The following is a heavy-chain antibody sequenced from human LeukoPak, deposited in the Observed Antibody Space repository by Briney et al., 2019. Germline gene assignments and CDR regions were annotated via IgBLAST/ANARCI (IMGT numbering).Heavy chain of an antibody. D-gene: IGHD4-17*01. CDR3: ARHDYGDYGILVY. V-gene: IGHV4-59*08. CDR1: GDSISDDY. CDR2: IYYSGST. J-gene: IGHJ4*02. Sequence: PSETLSLTCTVSGDSISDDYWSWIRQPPGKGLEWIGYIYYSGSTNYNPSLKSRVTISVDTSKNQFSLKLSSVTAADTAVYYCARHDYGDYGILVYWGQGTLVTVSS.